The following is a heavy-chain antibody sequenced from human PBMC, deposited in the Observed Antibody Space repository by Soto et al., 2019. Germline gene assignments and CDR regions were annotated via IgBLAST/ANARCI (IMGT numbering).Heavy chain of an antibody. Sequence: ASVKVSCKASGYTFTSYDINWVRQATGQGLEWMGWMNPNSGNTGYAQKFQGRVTMTRNTSISTAYMELSSLRSEDTAVYYCARAPEVLLWFGVNFDYWGQGTLVTVSS. V-gene: IGHV1-8*01. D-gene: IGHD3-10*01. CDR2: MNPNSGNT. CDR3: ARAPEVLLWFGVNFDY. CDR1: GYTFTSYD. J-gene: IGHJ4*02.